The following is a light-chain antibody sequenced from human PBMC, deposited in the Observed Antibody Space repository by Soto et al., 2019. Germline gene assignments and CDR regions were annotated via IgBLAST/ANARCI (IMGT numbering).Light chain of an antibody. CDR1: QSVSSY. J-gene: IGKJ2*01. CDR2: DAV. V-gene: IGKV3-11*01. CDR3: QQRSDWVT. Sequence: EVVLTQSPATLSLSPGERATLSCRASQSVSSYLVWYQQKPGQAPRLLIYDAVNRAIGIPARFSGSGSGTDFTLTISSLEPEDSAVYSCQQRSDWVTFGQGTKLEIK.